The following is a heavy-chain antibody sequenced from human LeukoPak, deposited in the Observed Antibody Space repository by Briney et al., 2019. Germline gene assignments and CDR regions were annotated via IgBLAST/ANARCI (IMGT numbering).Heavy chain of an antibody. CDR3: ALTSMVRGSLRYNWFDP. J-gene: IGHJ5*02. Sequence: SETLSLTCTVSGGSISSYYWSWIRQPPGKGLEWIGYIYYSGSTNYNPSLKSRVTISVDTPKNQFSLKLSSVTAADTAVYYCALTSMVRGSLRYNWFDPWGQGTLVTVSS. CDR1: GGSISSYY. V-gene: IGHV4-59*08. D-gene: IGHD3-10*01. CDR2: IYYSGST.